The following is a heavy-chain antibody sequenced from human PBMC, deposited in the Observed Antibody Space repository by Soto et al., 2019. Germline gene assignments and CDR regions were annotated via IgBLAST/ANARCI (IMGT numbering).Heavy chain of an antibody. CDR1: GGSISSGDYY. J-gene: IGHJ3*02. CDR2: IYYSGST. V-gene: IGHV4-30-4*01. CDR3: AEWLLGWGAFDI. Sequence: PSETLSLTCTVSGGSISSGDYYWSWIRQPPGKGLEWIGYIYYSGSTYYNPSLKSRVTISVDTSKNQFSLKLSSVTAADTAVYYCAEWLLGWGAFDIWGQGTMVTVS. D-gene: IGHD3-3*01.